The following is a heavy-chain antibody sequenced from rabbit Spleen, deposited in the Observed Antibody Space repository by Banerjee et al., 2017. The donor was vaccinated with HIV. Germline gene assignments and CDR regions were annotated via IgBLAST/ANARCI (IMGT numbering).Heavy chain of an antibody. Sequence: QSLEESGGGLVQPEGSLTLTCKASGFSFTSNYYMCWVRQAPGKGLEWIACIYNGDGSTNFARLAEGPFPLSKTPSTPVSLQMTHLAVAGTATYFCARSPTGSGYWGDFWGPSPLVTVS. CDR1: GFSFTSNYY. J-gene: IGHJ4*01. CDR3: ARSPTGSGYWGDF. D-gene: IGHD8-1*01. V-gene: IGHV1S40*01. CDR2: IYNGDGST.